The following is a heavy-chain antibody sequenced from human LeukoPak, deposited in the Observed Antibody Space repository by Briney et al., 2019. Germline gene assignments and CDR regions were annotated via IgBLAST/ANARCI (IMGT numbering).Heavy chain of an antibody. CDR2: INPNSGGT. D-gene: IGHD2-2*01. CDR1: GYTFTGYY. V-gene: IGHV1-2*02. J-gene: IGHJ5*02. Sequence: ASVKVSCKASGYTFTGYYMHWVRQAPGQGLEWMGWINPNSGGTNYAQKFQGRVTMTRDTSISTAYMELSSLRSDDTAVYYCAREWVPAAILTTYNNWFDPWGQGTLVTVSS. CDR3: AREWVPAAILTTYNNWFDP.